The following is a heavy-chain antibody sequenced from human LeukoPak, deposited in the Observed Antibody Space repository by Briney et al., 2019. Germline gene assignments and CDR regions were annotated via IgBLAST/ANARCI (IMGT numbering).Heavy chain of an antibody. V-gene: IGHV3-74*01. CDR2: INSEARST. J-gene: IGHJ4*02. CDR3: ARPPGSWYFDY. CDR1: GFTFSSYW. Sequence: GGSLRLSCAASGFTFSSYWMHWVRQAPGEGLVWVSRINSEARSTIYADSVKGRFTISRDNAKNTLYLQMNSLRAEDTAVYYCARPPGSWYFDYWGQGTLVTVSS. D-gene: IGHD6-13*01.